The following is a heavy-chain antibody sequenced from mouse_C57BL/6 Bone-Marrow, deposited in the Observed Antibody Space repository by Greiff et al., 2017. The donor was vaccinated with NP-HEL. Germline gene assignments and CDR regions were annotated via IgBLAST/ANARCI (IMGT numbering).Heavy chain of an antibody. CDR2: ISDGGSYT. CDR3: ARGPSDY. CDR1: GFTFSSYA. Sequence: EVHLVESGGGLVKPGGSLKLSCAASGFTFSSYAMSWVRQTPEKRLAWVATISDGGSYTYYPDNVKGRFTISRDNAKNNLYLQMSHLKSEDTAMYYCARGPSDYWGQGTTLTVSS. J-gene: IGHJ2*01. V-gene: IGHV5-4*01.